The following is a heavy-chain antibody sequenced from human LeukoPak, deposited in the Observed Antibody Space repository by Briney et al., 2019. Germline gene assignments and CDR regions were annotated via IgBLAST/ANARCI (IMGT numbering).Heavy chain of an antibody. CDR3: ARAEYGDYVVFRHLGY. CDR2: ISSSGSTI. Sequence: GGSLRLSCAASGFTFRRYEMLWLRQAPGKGLEWVSYISSSGSTIYYADSVKRRFNIFRDNAKNSLYLQLTSLRGKGTAVYHCARAEYGDYVVFRHLGYSGQGTLVTVSS. CDR1: GFTFRRYE. D-gene: IGHD4-17*01. J-gene: IGHJ4*02. V-gene: IGHV3-48*03.